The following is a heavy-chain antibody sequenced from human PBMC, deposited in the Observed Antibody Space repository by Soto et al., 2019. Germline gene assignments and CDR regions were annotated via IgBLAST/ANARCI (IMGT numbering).Heavy chain of an antibody. CDR3: ARAYSDAFDI. V-gene: IGHV3-11*01. CDR2: ISSSGTGI. D-gene: IGHD2-15*01. CDR1: GFTFRDYY. Sequence: PWGSLRLSCAASGFTFRDYYMTWIRQAPGKGLEWVSYISSSGTGIYYADSVKDRFTISRDNAKNSLYLQMSSLRAEDTAVYYCARAYSDAFDIWGQGTMVTVSS. J-gene: IGHJ3*02.